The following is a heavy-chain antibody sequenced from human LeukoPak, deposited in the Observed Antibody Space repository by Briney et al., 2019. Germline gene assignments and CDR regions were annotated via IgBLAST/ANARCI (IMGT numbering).Heavy chain of an antibody. V-gene: IGHV3-30-3*01. CDR2: ISHGGSND. D-gene: IGHD3-22*01. Sequence: GGSLRLSCAASGFTFSSYAMYWVRQAPGKGLEWVAVISHGGSNDYYADSVKGRLTISRDNSKNTLYLQINSLRAEDTAVYYCARDPRRYYYDSSGYYYNYWGQGTLVTVSS. CDR3: ARDPRRYYYDSSGYYYNY. CDR1: GFTFSSYA. J-gene: IGHJ4*02.